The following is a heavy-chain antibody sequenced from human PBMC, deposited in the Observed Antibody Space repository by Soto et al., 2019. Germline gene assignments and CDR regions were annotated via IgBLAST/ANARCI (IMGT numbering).Heavy chain of an antibody. CDR3: ARGGGSYDLPHDAFDI. J-gene: IGHJ3*02. Sequence: ASVKVSCKASGYTFTGYYMHWVRQAPGQGLEWMGWINPNSGGTNYAQKFQGWVTMTRDTSISTAYMELSRLRSDDTAVYYCARGGGSYDLPHDAFDIWGQGTMVT. D-gene: IGHD1-26*01. CDR1: GYTFTGYY. V-gene: IGHV1-2*04. CDR2: INPNSGGT.